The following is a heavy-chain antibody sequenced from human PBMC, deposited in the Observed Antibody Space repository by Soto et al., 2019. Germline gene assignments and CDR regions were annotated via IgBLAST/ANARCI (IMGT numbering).Heavy chain of an antibody. D-gene: IGHD3-3*01. CDR1: GPSISSYY. CDR2: IYYSGST. J-gene: IGHJ6*02. V-gene: IGHV4-59*01. Sequence: PSETLSLTCTVSGPSISSYYWSWIRQPPGKGLEWIGYIYYSGSTNYSPSLKSRVIISVDTSKNQFSLKLSSVTAADTAVYYCARDLYVFWSGYGSESAYYYYGMDVWGQGTTVTVSS. CDR3: ARDLYVFWSGYGSESAYYYYGMDV.